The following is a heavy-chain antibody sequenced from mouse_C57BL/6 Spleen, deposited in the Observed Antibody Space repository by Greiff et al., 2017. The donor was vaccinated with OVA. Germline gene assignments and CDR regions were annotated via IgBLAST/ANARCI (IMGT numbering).Heavy chain of an antibody. CDR3: AREGYYGIRSYFDY. Sequence: VQLQQSGPELVKPGASVKISCKASGYAFSSSWMNWVKQRPGKGLEWIGRIYPGDGDTNYNGKFKGKATMTADKSSSTAYMQLSSLTSEDSAVYFFAREGYYGIRSYFDYWGQGTTLTVSS. CDR2: IYPGDGDT. D-gene: IGHD1-1*01. J-gene: IGHJ2*01. V-gene: IGHV1-82*01. CDR1: GYAFSSSW.